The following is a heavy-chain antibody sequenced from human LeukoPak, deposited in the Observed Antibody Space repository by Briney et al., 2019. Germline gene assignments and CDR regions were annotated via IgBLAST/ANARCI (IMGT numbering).Heavy chain of an antibody. CDR1: GYSIRSGYY. D-gene: IGHD1-26*01. J-gene: IGHJ4*02. V-gene: IGHV4-38-2*01. CDR3: ARLRGSYYYFDS. CDR2: VFSGNT. Sequence: SETLSLTCAVSGYSIRSGYYWGWIRQPPGKGLEWIGSVFSGNTYYNPSLKSRVIISVDTPKNQFSLDLSSVTAADTAVYYCARLRGSYYYFDSWGQGTLVTVSS.